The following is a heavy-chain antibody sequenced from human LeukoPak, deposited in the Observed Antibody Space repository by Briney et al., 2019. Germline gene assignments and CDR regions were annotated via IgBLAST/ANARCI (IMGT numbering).Heavy chain of an antibody. J-gene: IGHJ5*02. CDR1: GFTFSSYS. D-gene: IGHD5-18*01. CDR2: ISSSSSYI. CDR3: ARGDTAKPRHNWLDP. V-gene: IGHV3-21*01. Sequence: GGSLRLSCAPSGFTFSSYSMNWVRQAPGKGLEWVSSISSSSSYIYYADSVKGRFTISRDNAKNSLYLQMNSLRAEDTAVYYCARGDTAKPRHNWLDPWGQGTLVTVSS.